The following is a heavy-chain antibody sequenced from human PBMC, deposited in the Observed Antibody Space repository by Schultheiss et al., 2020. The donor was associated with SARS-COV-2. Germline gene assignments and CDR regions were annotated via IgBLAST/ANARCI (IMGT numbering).Heavy chain of an antibody. CDR3: ARDTAAIVGAILDY. D-gene: IGHD1-26*01. CDR2: ISSSGSTI. CDR1: GFTFSSYE. J-gene: IGHJ4*02. V-gene: IGHV3-48*03. Sequence: GGSLRLSCAASGFTFSSYEMNWVRQAPGKGLEWVSYISSSGSTIYYADSVKGRFTISRDNAKNSLYLQMNSLRAEDTAVYYCARDTAAIVGAILDYWGQGTLVTVSS.